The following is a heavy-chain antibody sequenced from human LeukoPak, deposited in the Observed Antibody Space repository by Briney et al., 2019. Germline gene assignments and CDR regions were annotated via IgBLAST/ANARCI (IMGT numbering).Heavy chain of an antibody. CDR1: GFTFSSYS. D-gene: IGHD3-10*01. Sequence: PGGSLRLSCAASGFTFSSYSMNWVRQAPGKGLEWVSSISSSSSYIYYADSVKGRFTISRDNAKNSLYLQMNSLRAEDTGVYYCVRDGASWGGDAFDIWGQGTMVTVSS. CDR2: ISSSSSYI. CDR3: VRDGASWGGDAFDI. V-gene: IGHV3-21*01. J-gene: IGHJ3*02.